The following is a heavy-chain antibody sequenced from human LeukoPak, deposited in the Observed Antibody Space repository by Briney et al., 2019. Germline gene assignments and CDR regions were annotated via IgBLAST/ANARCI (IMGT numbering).Heavy chain of an antibody. V-gene: IGHV3-15*01. D-gene: IGHD3-10*01. Sequence: GESLKISCAASEFTFSNAWMSWVRQAPGKGLEWVGRIKSNTDGGTTDYPAPVKGRFTMSRDDSKNTLYLQMNSLEADDTAVYYCTKALMVRGVVSGAFDIWGQGTMVTVSS. J-gene: IGHJ3*02. CDR1: EFTFSNAW. CDR2: IKSNTDGGTT. CDR3: TKALMVRGVVSGAFDI.